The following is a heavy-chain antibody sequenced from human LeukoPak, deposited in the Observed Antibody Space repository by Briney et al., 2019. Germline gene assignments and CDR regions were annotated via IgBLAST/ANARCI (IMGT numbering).Heavy chain of an antibody. CDR2: ISSSSSYI. Sequence: GGSLRLSCAVSGFTFSTYSMNWVRQAPGKGLEWVSSISSSSSYIYYADSVKGRFTISRDNAKNSLYLQMNSLRAEDTAVYYCATTRIADYYMDVWGKGTTVTISS. V-gene: IGHV3-21*01. D-gene: IGHD6-13*01. CDR1: GFTFSTYS. CDR3: ATTRIADYYMDV. J-gene: IGHJ6*03.